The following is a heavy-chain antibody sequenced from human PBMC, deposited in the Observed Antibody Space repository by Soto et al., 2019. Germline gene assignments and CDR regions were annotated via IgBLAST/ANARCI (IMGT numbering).Heavy chain of an antibody. J-gene: IGHJ6*02. CDR2: INPNSGGT. CDR3: ARADGIAEGMDV. CDR1: GCTFTGYY. D-gene: IGHD6-13*01. Sequence: ASVKVSCKASGCTFTGYYMHWVRQAPGQGLEWMGWINPNSGGTNYAQKFQGWVTMTRDTSISTAYMELSRLRSDDTAVYYCARADGIAEGMDVWGQGTTVTVSS. V-gene: IGHV1-2*04.